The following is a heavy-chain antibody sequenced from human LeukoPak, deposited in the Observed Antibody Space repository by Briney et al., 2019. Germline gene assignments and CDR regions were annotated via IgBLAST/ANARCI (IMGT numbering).Heavy chain of an antibody. CDR3: AREADSRYYRTVDY. V-gene: IGHV3-66*01. CDR1: GFTVSSNH. Sequence: PGGSLRLSCAASGFTVSSNHTSWVRQAPGEGLEWVSVIYSGGSTYYADSVKGRFTISRDNSKNTLYLQMNSLRTEDTAVYYCAREADSRYYRTVDYWGQGTMVTVS. CDR2: IYSGGST. D-gene: IGHD3-10*01. J-gene: IGHJ4*02.